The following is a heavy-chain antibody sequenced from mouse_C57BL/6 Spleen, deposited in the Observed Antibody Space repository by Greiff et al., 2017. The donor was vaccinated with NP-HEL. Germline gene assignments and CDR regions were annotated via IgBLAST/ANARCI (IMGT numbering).Heavy chain of an antibody. Sequence: VKLMESGAELVRPGTSVKVSCKASGYVFTNYLIEWVKQRPGQGLEWIGVINPGSGGTNYNEKFKGKATLTADKSSSTAYMQLSSLTSEDSAVYFCARYGYDGAYWGQGTLVTVSA. V-gene: IGHV1-54*01. CDR3: ARYGYDGAY. CDR1: GYVFTNYL. D-gene: IGHD2-2*01. J-gene: IGHJ3*01. CDR2: INPGSGGT.